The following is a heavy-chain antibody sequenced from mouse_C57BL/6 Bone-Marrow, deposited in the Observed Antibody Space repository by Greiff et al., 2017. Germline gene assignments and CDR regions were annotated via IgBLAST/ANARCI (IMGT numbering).Heavy chain of an antibody. V-gene: IGHV5-12*01. Sequence: DVMLVESGGGLVQPGGSLKLSCAASGFTFSDYYMYWVRQTPEKRLEWVAYISNGGGSTYYQDTVKGRFTISRDNAKNPLDLQMSRRKSEDTAMYYCARQGYGNFWFAYWGQGTLVTVSA. CDR2: ISNGGGST. CDR3: ARQGYGNFWFAY. D-gene: IGHD2-1*01. CDR1: GFTFSDYY. J-gene: IGHJ3*01.